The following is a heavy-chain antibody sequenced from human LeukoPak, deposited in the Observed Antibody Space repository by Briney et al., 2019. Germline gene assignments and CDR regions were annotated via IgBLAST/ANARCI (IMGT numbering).Heavy chain of an antibody. CDR2: ISGSAITT. CDR3: AKDQRFGDLDDY. D-gene: IGHD3-10*01. J-gene: IGHJ4*02. V-gene: IGHV3-23*01. Sequence: GGSLGLSFPTSGFTFSNYAMSWVRQAPGKGLEWVSSISGSAITTYYADSVKGRFAISRDNSKNTLYLQMTSLRAEDTAVYYCAKDQRFGDLDDYRGQGTLVTVSS. CDR1: GFTFSNYA.